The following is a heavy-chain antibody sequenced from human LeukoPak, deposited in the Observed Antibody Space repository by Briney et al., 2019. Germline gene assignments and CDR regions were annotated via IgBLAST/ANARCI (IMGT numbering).Heavy chain of an antibody. D-gene: IGHD2-15*01. J-gene: IGHJ5*02. CDR1: GASFSSGDQY. Sequence: PSQTLSLTCTVSGASFSSGDQYWNWIRQSPGKGLEWIGSIHPSGRLYNNPSLESRVTISIDTSKNQFSLNLNSVTAADTAVYYCARAQVVVAATLAQSTVGNNWFDPWGQGTLVTVSS. CDR3: ARAQVVVAATLAQSTVGNNWFDP. CDR2: IHPSGRL. V-gene: IGHV4-31*03.